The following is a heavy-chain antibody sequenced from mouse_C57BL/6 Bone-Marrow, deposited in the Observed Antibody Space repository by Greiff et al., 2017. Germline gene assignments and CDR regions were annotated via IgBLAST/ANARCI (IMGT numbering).Heavy chain of an antibody. CDR3: AREFPYYYGSSLDY. V-gene: IGHV1-54*01. CDR2: INPGSGGT. J-gene: IGHJ2*01. D-gene: IGHD1-1*01. Sequence: QVQLQQSGAELVRPGTSVKVSCKASGYAFTNYLIEWVKQRPGQGLEWIGVINPGSGGTNYNEKFKGKATLTADKASSTAYMQLSSLTSEDSAVXFCAREFPYYYGSSLDYWGQGTTLTVSS. CDR1: GYAFTNYL.